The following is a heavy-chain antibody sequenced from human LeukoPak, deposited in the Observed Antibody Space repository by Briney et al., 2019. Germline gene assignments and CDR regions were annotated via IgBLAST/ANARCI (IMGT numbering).Heavy chain of an antibody. CDR2: ISYDGSNK. D-gene: IGHD2-15*01. J-gene: IGHJ4*02. CDR3: ARDGAGYCSGGSCYGHYFDY. V-gene: IGHV3-30*03. Sequence: GGSLRLSCVVSGFTFSSYGMHWVRQAPGKGLEWVAVISYDGSNKYYADSVKGRFTISRDNSKNTLYLQMNSLRAEDTAVYYCARDGAGYCSGGSCYGHYFDYWGQGTLVTVSS. CDR1: GFTFSSYG.